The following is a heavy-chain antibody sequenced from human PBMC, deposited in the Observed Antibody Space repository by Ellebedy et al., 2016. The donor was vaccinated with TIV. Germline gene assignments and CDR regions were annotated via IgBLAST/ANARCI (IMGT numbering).Heavy chain of an antibody. CDR2: IKEDGSVR. CDR1: GFTFSRCW. CDR3: AKDGGGYRYGFDY. V-gene: IGHV3-7*03. Sequence: GESLKISCAASGFTFSRCWMSWARQAPGKGLEWVANIKEDGSVRDYVDSVKGRFTISRDKSKNTVHLRMNSLRTEDTAVYYCAKDGGGYRYGFDYWGQGTLVTVSS. J-gene: IGHJ4*02. D-gene: IGHD5-18*01.